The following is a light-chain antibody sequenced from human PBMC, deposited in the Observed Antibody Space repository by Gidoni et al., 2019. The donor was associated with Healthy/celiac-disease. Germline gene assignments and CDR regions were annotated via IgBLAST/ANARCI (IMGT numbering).Light chain of an antibody. CDR2: AAS. CDR1: QSISSY. V-gene: IGKV1-39*01. J-gene: IGKJ4*02. CDR3: QQSYSTPLT. Sequence: DIPLTQSPSSLSASVGDRVTITCRASQSISSYLNWYQQKPGKAPKLLSYAASSLQSGVPSRFSGSGTGTDFTLTISRLQPEDVANYYCQQSYSTPLTFGGGTKVEIK.